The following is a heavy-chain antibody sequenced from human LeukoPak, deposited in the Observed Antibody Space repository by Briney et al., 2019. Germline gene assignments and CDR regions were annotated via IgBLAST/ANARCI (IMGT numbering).Heavy chain of an antibody. CDR2: ITTTGDRI. V-gene: IGHV3-48*03. Sequence: GGSLRLSCEASGFTFSSYEMNWVRQAPGKGLEWISYITTTGDRIQYADSVKGRFTISRDNAKNSLYLQMNSLRAEDTGVYFCARDTKDHWGQGTLVVVSS. J-gene: IGHJ4*02. CDR3: ARDTKDH. D-gene: IGHD2-2*01. CDR1: GFTFSSYE.